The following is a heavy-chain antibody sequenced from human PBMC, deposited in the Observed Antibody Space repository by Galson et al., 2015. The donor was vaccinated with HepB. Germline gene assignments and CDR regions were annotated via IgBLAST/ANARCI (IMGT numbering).Heavy chain of an antibody. CDR1: GFTFSSYA. V-gene: IGHV3-30-3*01. Sequence: SLRLSCAASGFTFSSYAMHWVRQAPGKGLEWVAVISYDGSNKYYADSVKGRFTISRDNSKNTLYLQMNSLRAEDTAVYYCARGGGELLAVGAFDIWGQGTMVTVSS. D-gene: IGHD6-19*01. CDR2: ISYDGSNK. J-gene: IGHJ3*02. CDR3: ARGGGELLAVGAFDI.